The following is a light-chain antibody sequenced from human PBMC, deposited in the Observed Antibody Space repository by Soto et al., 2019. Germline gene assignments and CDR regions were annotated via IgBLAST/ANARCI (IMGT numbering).Light chain of an antibody. V-gene: IGKV3-15*01. CDR1: QYSGSN. J-gene: IGKJ5*01. CDR3: EQYNNWPIT. Sequence: EIVLTQSPGTLSVSGWETATPSCRASQYSGSNLAWYQQKPGQAPGLLIYGASTRATGIPARFSGFGSGTEVTLTISSLQSEDVAVYYCEQYNNWPITFGQGTRLEIK. CDR2: GAS.